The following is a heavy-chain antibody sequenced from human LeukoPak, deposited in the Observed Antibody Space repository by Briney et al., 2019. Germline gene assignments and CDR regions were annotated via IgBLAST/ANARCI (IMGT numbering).Heavy chain of an antibody. V-gene: IGHV1-18*01. CDR2: ISNYNGNT. J-gene: IGHJ4*02. Sequence: PGASVKVSCKASGYTFTSYGIIWVRQAPGQGLEWMGWISNYNGNTNYAQKIQGRVTMTTDTSTSTAYMELRSLRSDDTAVYYCARDRGTKDYYDSSGYDYWGQGTLVTVSS. D-gene: IGHD3-22*01. CDR1: GYTFTSYG. CDR3: ARDRGTKDYYDSSGYDY.